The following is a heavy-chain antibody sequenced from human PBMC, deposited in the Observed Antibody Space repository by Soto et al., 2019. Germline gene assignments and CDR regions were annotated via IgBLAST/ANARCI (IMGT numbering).Heavy chain of an antibody. CDR2: ISYDGSNK. J-gene: IGHJ6*02. Sequence: QVQLVESGGGVVQPGRSLRLSCAASGFTFSSYAMHWVRQAPGKGLEWVAVISYDGSNKYYADSVKGRFTISRDNSKNTLYLQMNSLRAEDTAVYYCARDLGGRYGDQDFYYYYGMDVWGQGTTVTVSS. CDR1: GFTFSSYA. CDR3: ARDLGGRYGDQDFYYYYGMDV. V-gene: IGHV3-30-3*01. D-gene: IGHD4-17*01.